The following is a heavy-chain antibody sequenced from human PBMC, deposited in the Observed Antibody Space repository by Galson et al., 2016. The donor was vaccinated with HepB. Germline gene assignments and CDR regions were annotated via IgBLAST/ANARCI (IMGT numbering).Heavy chain of an antibody. CDR2: ISSDGDNK. Sequence: SLRLSCAVSGFSFSDYAMSWVRQGPGKRLEWVSTISSDGDNKHYLDSVKGRFTVSRDNSKNTLDLQMNSPRAEDTAVYYCTNDVGLVMFGLWGRGTLVTVSS. CDR3: TNDVGLVMFGL. V-gene: IGHV3-23*01. J-gene: IGHJ4*02. D-gene: IGHD2/OR15-2a*01. CDR1: GFSFSDYA.